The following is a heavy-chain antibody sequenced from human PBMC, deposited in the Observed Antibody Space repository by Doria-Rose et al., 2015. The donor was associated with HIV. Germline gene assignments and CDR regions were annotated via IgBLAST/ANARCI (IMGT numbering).Heavy chain of an antibody. CDR3: AWSSSPSNWFDP. V-gene: IGHV4-34*01. D-gene: IGHD3-3*01. Sequence: QVPLQQWGAGLLKPSETLSLTCAVYGGSLSGYYWSWIRQSPGRGLEWIGEINHTGSTTYNPSLKSRVSISQPKPKSRFSLRLTSVTAADPAVYYCAWSSSPSNWFDPWGQGTRGTVSS. J-gene: IGHJ5*02. CDR1: GGSLSGYY. CDR2: INHTGST.